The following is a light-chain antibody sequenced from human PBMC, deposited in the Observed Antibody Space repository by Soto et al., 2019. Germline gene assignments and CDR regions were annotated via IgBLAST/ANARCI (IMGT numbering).Light chain of an antibody. V-gene: IGLV2-14*01. CDR1: SSDIGGYNY. CDR3: RSYTSSSTWV. J-gene: IGLJ3*02. CDR2: EVT. Sequence: QSVLTQPASVSGSPGQSITISCTGTSSDIGGYNYVSWHQQHPGKVPKLMIFEVTNWPSGVSNRFSGSKSGNTASLTISGLQAEDEAYYYCRSYTSSSTWVFGGGTKLTVL.